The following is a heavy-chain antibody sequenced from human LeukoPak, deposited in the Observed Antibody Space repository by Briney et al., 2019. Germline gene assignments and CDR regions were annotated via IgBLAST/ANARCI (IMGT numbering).Heavy chain of an antibody. V-gene: IGHV1-18*01. D-gene: IGHD4-17*01. J-gene: IGHJ2*01. Sequence: ASVKVSCKASGYTFTGYGISWVRQAPGQGLEWMGWISAYNGNTNYAQKLQGRVTMTTDTSTSTAYMELRSLRSDDTAVYYCARVDYGDYENWYFDLWGRGTLVTVSS. CDR3: ARVDYGDYENWYFDL. CDR2: ISAYNGNT. CDR1: GYTFTGYG.